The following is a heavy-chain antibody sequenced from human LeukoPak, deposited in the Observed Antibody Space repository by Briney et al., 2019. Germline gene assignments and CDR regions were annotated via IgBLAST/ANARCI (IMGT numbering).Heavy chain of an antibody. CDR3: ARGSGWYMHY. CDR2: VYYTGST. CDR1: GGSISSYY. Sequence: SETLSLTCTVSGGSISSYYWSWIRQSPGKGLEWIGYVYYTGSTNYNPSLKSRVTISVDTSKNQFSLKLSSVTAADTAVYYCARGSGWYMHYWGQGTLVTVSS. D-gene: IGHD6-19*01. V-gene: IGHV4-59*01. J-gene: IGHJ4*02.